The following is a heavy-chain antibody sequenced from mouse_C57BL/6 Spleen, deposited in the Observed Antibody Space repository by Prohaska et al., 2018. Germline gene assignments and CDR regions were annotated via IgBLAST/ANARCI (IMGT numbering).Heavy chain of an antibody. Sequence: QVQLQQPGTELVKPVASVKLSCMASGYTLTSYWMHWVKQRTGQGLEWIGHINSNNSGINYEEKLKDKFTMIGDKDSSTVYMQLSSLRSEDTAIYYCAREGGGKYVDYWGKGTTLTVSS. CDR1: GYTLTSYW. D-gene: IGHD1-1*02. CDR3: AREGGGKYVDY. J-gene: IGHJ2*01. CDR2: INSNNSGI. V-gene: IGHV1-53*01.